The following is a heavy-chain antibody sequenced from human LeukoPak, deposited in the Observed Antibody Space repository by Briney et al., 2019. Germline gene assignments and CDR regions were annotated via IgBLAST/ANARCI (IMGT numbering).Heavy chain of an antibody. Sequence: SETLSLTCTVSGGSISSYYWSWIRQPPGKGLEWIGYIYYSGSTNYNPSLKSRVTISVDTSKNQFSLKLSSVTAADTAVYYCAREPDYYYGMDVWGKGTTDTVSS. J-gene: IGHJ6*04. CDR1: GGSISSYY. V-gene: IGHV4-59*01. CDR3: AREPDYYYGMDV. CDR2: IYYSGST.